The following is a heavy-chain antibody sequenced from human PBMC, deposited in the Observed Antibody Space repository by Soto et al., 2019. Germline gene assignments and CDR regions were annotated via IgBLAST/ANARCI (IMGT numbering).Heavy chain of an antibody. CDR1: GYTFTIYG. CDR3: ARALGYSGYAGMDV. D-gene: IGHD5-12*01. V-gene: IGHV1-18*03. CDR2: ISPDNGNT. J-gene: IGHJ6*02. Sequence: GASVKVSCKASGYTFTIYGINWVRQAPGQGIEWMGWISPDNGNTNYAQKLQGRVTMTTDTSTSTAYMELMSLRSDVLAVYYCARALGYSGYAGMDVWGQGTTVTVSS.